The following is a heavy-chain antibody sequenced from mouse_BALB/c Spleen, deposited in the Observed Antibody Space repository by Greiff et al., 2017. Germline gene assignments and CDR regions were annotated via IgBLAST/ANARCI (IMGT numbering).Heavy chain of an antibody. J-gene: IGHJ3*01. V-gene: IGHV1-4*02. CDR1: GYTFTSYT. CDR2: INPSSGYT. Sequence: QVQLQQSAAELARPGASVKMSCKASGYTFTSYTMHWVKQRPGQGLEWIGYINPSSGYTEYNQKFKDKTTLTADKSSSTAYMQLSSLTSEDSAVYYCAKLGLFAYWGQGTLVTVSA. D-gene: IGHD4-1*01. CDR3: AKLGLFAY.